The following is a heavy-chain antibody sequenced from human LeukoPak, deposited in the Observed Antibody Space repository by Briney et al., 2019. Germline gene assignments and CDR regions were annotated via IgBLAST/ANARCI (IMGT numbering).Heavy chain of an antibody. D-gene: IGHD3-10*01. Sequence: SVEVSCKASGGXFSSYVMSWVRQAPGQGLEWMGGIIPGFGTADYAQKFQGTVTINADVSATTVYMVLNSLRSEDTAVYYCAREPEPAITMVRGEVFDIWGQGTMVIVSS. V-gene: IGHV1-69*13. CDR3: AREPEPAITMVRGEVFDI. CDR2: IIPGFGTA. CDR1: GGXFSSYV. J-gene: IGHJ3*02.